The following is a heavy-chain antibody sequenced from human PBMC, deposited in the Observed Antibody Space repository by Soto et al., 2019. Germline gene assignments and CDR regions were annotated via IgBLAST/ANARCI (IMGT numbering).Heavy chain of an antibody. D-gene: IGHD3-9*01. CDR1: GFTFSSYA. CDR2: ISGGTGST. J-gene: IGHJ6*02. V-gene: IGHV3-23*01. CDR3: AKNVWGITIFGGMDV. Sequence: EVQLLESGGGLVQPGGSLRLSCAAYGFTFSSYAMSWVRQAPGKGLEWVSAISGGTGSTYYADSVKGRFTISRDNSKNTLYLQMSSLRAEDTAVYYCAKNVWGITIFGGMDVWGQGTTVTVSS.